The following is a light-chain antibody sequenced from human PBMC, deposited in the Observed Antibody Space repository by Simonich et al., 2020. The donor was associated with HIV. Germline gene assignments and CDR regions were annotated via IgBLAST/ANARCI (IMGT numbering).Light chain of an antibody. V-gene: IGLV2-14*03. J-gene: IGLJ3*02. Sequence: QSALTQPASVSGSPGQSITISCTGTSSDVGGYNYVSWYQQHPGKAPKLMIYVVSHRPSGVSNRFSGSKSGNTASLTISGLQAEDEADYYCSSYTSSSTWVFGGGTKLTVL. CDR3: SSYTSSSTWV. CDR2: VVS. CDR1: SSDVGGYNY.